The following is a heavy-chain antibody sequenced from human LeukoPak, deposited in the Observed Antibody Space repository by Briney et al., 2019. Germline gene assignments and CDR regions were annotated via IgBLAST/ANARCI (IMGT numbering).Heavy chain of an antibody. CDR3: ATLSVDVLATAVRRYYFDS. V-gene: IGHV1-69*05. Sequence: ASVKVSCKASGGTFTSHAITWGRQTPGQGVGWMGGTIPILGSANNEQTFHGRGSITTDDYTSTTYLDLSGLRSEDQGVYYCATLSVDVLATAVRRYYFDSWGQGTLVTVSS. CDR2: TIPILGSA. D-gene: IGHD5-12*01. J-gene: IGHJ4*02. CDR1: GGTFTSHA.